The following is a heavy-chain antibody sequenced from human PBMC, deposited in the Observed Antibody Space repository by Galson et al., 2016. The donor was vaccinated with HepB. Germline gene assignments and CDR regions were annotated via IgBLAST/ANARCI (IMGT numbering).Heavy chain of an antibody. CDR3: ARGQIIVVIPYFDN. CDR2: IYSGGIT. J-gene: IGHJ4*02. Sequence: ETLSLTCTVSGGSITRSSFYWGWIRQPPGKGLEFIGSIYSGGITYYNPSLKSRVSISLDTSKHQFSLQFSSVTAADTAVYYCARGQIIVVIPYFDNWGQGTLVTVSS. V-gene: IGHV4-39*07. D-gene: IGHD2-21*01. CDR1: GGSITRSSFY.